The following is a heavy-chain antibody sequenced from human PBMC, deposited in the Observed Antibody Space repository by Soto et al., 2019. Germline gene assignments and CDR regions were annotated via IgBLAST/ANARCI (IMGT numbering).Heavy chain of an antibody. D-gene: IGHD3-10*02. CDR3: ARQMLIGRGWFDP. J-gene: IGHJ5*02. V-gene: IGHV4-61*01. CDR2: IYYSGST. Sequence: PSETLSLTCTVSGGSVSSGTYYWSWIRQPPGKGLEWIGYIYYSGSTYYNPSLKSRVTISLDTSKNRFSLRLSSVTAADTAVYYCARQMLIGRGWFDPWGQGTLVTVS. CDR1: GGSVSSGTYY.